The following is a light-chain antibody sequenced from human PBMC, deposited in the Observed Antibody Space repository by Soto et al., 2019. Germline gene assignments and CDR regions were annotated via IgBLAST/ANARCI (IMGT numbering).Light chain of an antibody. V-gene: IGLV1-44*01. CDR1: SSNIGSNP. Sequence: QSVLTQPPSASGTPGQKVTISCSGSSSNIGSNPVNWYRQLPGTAPKLLIYTDDQRPSGVPDRFSGSKSDTSASLAISGLQSEDASDYYCAAWDDSLDGWVFGGGTQLTVL. CDR3: AAWDDSLDGWV. CDR2: TDD. J-gene: IGLJ3*02.